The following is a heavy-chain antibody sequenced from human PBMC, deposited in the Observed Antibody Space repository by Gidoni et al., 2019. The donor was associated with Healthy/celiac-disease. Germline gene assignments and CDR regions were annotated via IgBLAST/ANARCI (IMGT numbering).Heavy chain of an antibody. V-gene: IGHV4-34*01. J-gene: IGHJ5*02. CDR2: IHQSGSN. CDR1: GGSFSGSS. CDR3: AQKYPGYYDYVWGSYRYNWFDP. D-gene: IGHD3-16*02. Sequence: QVQLQQWGAGLLKPSETLSLTCSVYGGSFSGSSCSWTRQPPGNGLEWIGEIHQSGSNNYNPSLKSRVTISVDTSKNQFSLKLSSVTDADTAVYYCAQKYPGYYDYVWGSYRYNWFDPWGQGTLVTVSS.